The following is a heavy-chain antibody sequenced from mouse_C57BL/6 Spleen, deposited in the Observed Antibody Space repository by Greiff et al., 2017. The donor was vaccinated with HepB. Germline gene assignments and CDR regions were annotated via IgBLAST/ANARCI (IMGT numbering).Heavy chain of an antibody. V-gene: IGHV1-4*01. D-gene: IGHD2-1*01. J-gene: IGHJ2*01. CDR1: GYTFTSYT. Sequence: QVQLKQSGAELARPGASVKMSCKASGYTFTSYTMHWVKQRPGQGLEWIGYINPSSGYTKYNQKFKDKATLTADKSSSTAYMQLSSLTSEDSAVYYCARGRGNYDVDYWGQGTTLTVSS. CDR2: INPSSGYT. CDR3: ARGRGNYDVDY.